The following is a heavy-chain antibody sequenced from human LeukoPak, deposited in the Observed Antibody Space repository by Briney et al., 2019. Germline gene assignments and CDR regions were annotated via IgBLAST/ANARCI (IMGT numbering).Heavy chain of an antibody. Sequence: SETLSLTCTVSGGSISSSSYYWGWIRQPPGKGLEWIGSIYYSGSTYYNPSLKSRVTISVDTSKNQFSLKLSSVTAADTAVYYSARVVAYSSSSHWYDPWGQGTLVTVSS. CDR1: GGSISSSSYY. CDR3: ARVVAYSSSSHWYDP. CDR2: IYYSGST. V-gene: IGHV4-39*07. J-gene: IGHJ5*02. D-gene: IGHD6-13*01.